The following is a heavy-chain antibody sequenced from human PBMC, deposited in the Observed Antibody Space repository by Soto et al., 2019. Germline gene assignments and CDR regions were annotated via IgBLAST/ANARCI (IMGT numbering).Heavy chain of an antibody. CDR1: GFTFGNYW. CDR3: ASNVSPGSSGYYLAAFDI. CDR2: IKGDGSAK. V-gene: IGHV3-7*05. D-gene: IGHD6-25*01. J-gene: IGHJ3*02. Sequence: EVQLVESGGGLVQPGGSLSLSCAASGFTFGNYWMTWVRQDRGKGLEWVANIKGDGSAKSYLDSVRGRFNVSRDNAENSLFLQMNILRAEDTALYYCASNVSPGSSGYYLAAFDIWGQGTMVTVS.